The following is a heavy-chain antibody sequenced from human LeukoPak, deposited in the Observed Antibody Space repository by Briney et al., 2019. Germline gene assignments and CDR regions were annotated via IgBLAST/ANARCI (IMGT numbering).Heavy chain of an antibody. CDR2: ISSSSSSYI. Sequence: PGGSLRLSCAASGFTFSSYSMNWVRQTPGKGLEWVSSISSSSSSYIYYADSVKGRFTISRDNAKNSLYLQMNSLRAEDTAVYYCARDEGYYDSSGYLPFDYWGQGTLVTVSS. J-gene: IGHJ4*02. CDR1: GFTFSSYS. CDR3: ARDEGYYDSSGYLPFDY. D-gene: IGHD3-22*01. V-gene: IGHV3-21*01.